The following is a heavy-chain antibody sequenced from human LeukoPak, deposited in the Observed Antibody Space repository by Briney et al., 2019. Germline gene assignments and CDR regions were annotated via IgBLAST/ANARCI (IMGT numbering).Heavy chain of an antibody. CDR1: GGSFSSCGYY. CDR3: ARGRSDSRGYSNIYYYYYGLYL. J-gene: IGHJ6*01. CDR2: IYYSGST. Sequence: PSETLSLTCTVSGGSFSSCGYYWSWLRQHPGKGLEWIGYIYYSGSTYYNPSLKSRVTISVDTSKNQFSLKLSSVTAEDTAVYYCARGRSDSRGYSNIYYYYYGLYLWRRGTTVTVSS. D-gene: IGHD3-22*01. V-gene: IGHV4-31*03.